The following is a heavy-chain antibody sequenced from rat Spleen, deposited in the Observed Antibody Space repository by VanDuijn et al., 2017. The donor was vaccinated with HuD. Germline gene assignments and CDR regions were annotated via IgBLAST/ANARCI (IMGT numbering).Heavy chain of an antibody. Sequence: EVQLVESGGGLVQPGRSLMLSCAASGFTFSTYGMAWVRQAPTKGLAWVATITYDGSNTYYRDSVKGRFTISRDNAKRTLYLQMDSLRSEDTATYYCARHPGYPGCFDYWGQGVMVTVSS. V-gene: IGHV5-29*01. CDR3: ARHPGYPGCFDY. D-gene: IGHD1-4*01. CDR2: ITYDGSNT. J-gene: IGHJ2*01. CDR1: GFTFSTYG.